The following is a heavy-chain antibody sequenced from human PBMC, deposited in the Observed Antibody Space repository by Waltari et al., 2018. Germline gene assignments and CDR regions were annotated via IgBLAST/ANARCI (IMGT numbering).Heavy chain of an antibody. J-gene: IGHJ5*02. CDR1: GYSFNNSW. Sequence: QLVQSGAELKKPGESLKISCQTSGYSFNNSWIAWVRQTPGKGLEWMGAIWPGNSDVRYNPSFQGQVTFSVDKSISAAYLQWSSLKASDTAIYYCARHYGDIRIHWLDPWGQGTLVTVSS. CDR3: ARHYGDIRIHWLDP. CDR2: IWPGNSDV. D-gene: IGHD4-17*01. V-gene: IGHV5-51*01.